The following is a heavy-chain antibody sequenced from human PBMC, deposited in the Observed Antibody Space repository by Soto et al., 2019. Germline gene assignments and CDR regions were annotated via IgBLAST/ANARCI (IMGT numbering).Heavy chain of an antibody. Sequence: GGSLRLSCAASGFTVSSNYMSWVRQAPGKGLEWVPVIYSGGSTYYADSVKGRFTIFRDNSKNTLYLQMNSLRAEDTAVYYCASNGGYYDILTGYTYYFDYWGQGTLVTVSS. CDR3: ASNGGYYDILTGYTYYFDY. CDR1: GFTVSSNY. D-gene: IGHD3-9*01. J-gene: IGHJ4*02. CDR2: IYSGGST. V-gene: IGHV3-53*01.